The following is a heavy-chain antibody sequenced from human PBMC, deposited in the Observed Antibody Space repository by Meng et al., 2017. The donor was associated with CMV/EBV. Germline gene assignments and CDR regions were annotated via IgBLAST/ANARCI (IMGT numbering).Heavy chain of an antibody. CDR1: GFTFTSSA. V-gene: IGHV1-58*01. Sequence: SVKVSCKASGFTFTSSAVQWVRQARGQRLEWIGWIVVGSGNTNYAQKFQERVTITADKSTSTAYMELSSLRSEDTAVHYCARDAGTFLAYRGYFDYWGQGTLVTVSS. J-gene: IGHJ4*02. D-gene: IGHD3-3*02. CDR2: IVVGSGNT. CDR3: ARDAGTFLAYRGYFDY.